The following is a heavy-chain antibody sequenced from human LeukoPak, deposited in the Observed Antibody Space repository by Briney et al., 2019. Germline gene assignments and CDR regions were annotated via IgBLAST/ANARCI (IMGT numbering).Heavy chain of an antibody. V-gene: IGHV1-2*02. CDR2: INPNSGGT. D-gene: IGHD2-2*01. J-gene: IGHJ4*02. Sequence: GASVKDSFKASRYTLTGYYIHWVRQAPGQGLEWMGWINPNSGGTNYAQKFQGRGTMTRDTSISTAYMELSRLRSDDTAVYYCARGIGVPAASPFWGEGTLVSVSS. CDR3: ARGIGVPAASPF. CDR1: RYTLTGYY.